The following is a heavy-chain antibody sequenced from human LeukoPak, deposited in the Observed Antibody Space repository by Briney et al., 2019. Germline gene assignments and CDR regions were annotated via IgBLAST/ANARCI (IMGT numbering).Heavy chain of an antibody. CDR3: ARDMTITGADDY. Sequence: SGGSLRLSCAPSGFTYSAYPMTWVRQAPGKGLEWVSYISGSGDIIYYADSVKGRFTISRDNAKNSLYLQMDSLRAEDTAIYYCARDMTITGADDYWGQGTLVTVSS. CDR1: GFTYSAYP. D-gene: IGHD6-13*01. V-gene: IGHV3-48*04. J-gene: IGHJ4*02. CDR2: ISGSGDII.